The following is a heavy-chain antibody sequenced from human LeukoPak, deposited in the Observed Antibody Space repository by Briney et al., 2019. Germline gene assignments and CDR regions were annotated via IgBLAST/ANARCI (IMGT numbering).Heavy chain of an antibody. CDR3: ARGGASNCTNGVCFFDH. V-gene: IGHV4-34*01. D-gene: IGHD2-8*01. CDR1: GGSFSGYY. Sequence: PSETLSLTCAVYGGSFSGYYWSWMRQPPGKGLEWVGEINHSGSTNYNPSLKSRVTISVDTSKNQFSLKLSSVTAADTAVYYCARGGASNCTNGVCFFDHWGQGTLVTASS. J-gene: IGHJ4*02. CDR2: INHSGST.